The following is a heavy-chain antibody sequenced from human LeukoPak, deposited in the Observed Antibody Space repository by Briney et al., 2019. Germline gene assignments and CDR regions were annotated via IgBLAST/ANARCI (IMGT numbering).Heavy chain of an antibody. J-gene: IGHJ4*02. CDR2: IKSRTDGGTT. CDR1: GFTLSNAW. CDR3: TTDRVAGTGDFDY. D-gene: IGHD6-19*01. Sequence: KPGGSLRLSCAAPGFTLSNAWITWVRQAPGKVLEWVGRIKSRTDGGTTDYAAPVKGRVTISKDDSKNTLYLEMNSLKTEYTAVYYCTTDRVAGTGDFDYWGQGTLVTVSS. V-gene: IGHV3-15*01.